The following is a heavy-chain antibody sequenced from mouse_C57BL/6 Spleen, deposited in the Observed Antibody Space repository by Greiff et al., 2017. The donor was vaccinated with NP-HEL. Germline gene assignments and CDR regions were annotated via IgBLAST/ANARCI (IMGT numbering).Heavy chain of an antibody. J-gene: IGHJ2*01. CDR1: GYTFTSYW. V-gene: IGHV1-64*01. CDR2: IHPNSGST. CDR3: ARSAYYSNWGYFDY. D-gene: IGHD2-5*01. Sequence: QVQLQQPGAELVKPGASVKLSCKASGYTFTSYWMHWVKQRPGQGLEWIGMIHPNSGSTNYNEKFKSKATLTVDKSSSTAYMQLSSLTSEDSAVYYCARSAYYSNWGYFDYWGQGTTLTVSS.